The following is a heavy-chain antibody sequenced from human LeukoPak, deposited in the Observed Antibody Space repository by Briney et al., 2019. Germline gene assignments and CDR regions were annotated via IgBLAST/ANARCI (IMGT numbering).Heavy chain of an antibody. V-gene: IGHV3-33*06. CDR3: AKDVGATEDY. CDR2: IWYDGSNK. Sequence: PSETLSLTCTVSGYSISSGYYWGWIRQPPGKGLEWVAVIWYDGSNKYYADSVKGRFTISRDNSKNTLYLQMNSLRAEDTAVYYCAKDVGATEDYWGQGTLVTVSS. J-gene: IGHJ4*02. D-gene: IGHD1-26*01. CDR1: GYSISSGYY.